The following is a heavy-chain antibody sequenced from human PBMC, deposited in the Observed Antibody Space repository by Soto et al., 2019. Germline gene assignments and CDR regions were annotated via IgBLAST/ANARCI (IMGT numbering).Heavy chain of an antibody. D-gene: IGHD2-21*02. V-gene: IGHV4-59*01. CDR3: ARHRWGDTDDWFDP. J-gene: IGHJ5*02. CDR1: GGSISSDY. Sequence: SETLSLTCTVSGGSISSDYWSWIRQPPGKGLEWIGYINYSGSTNYNPSLKSRVTISVDTSKNQFSLKLSSVTAADTAVYYCARHRWGDTDDWFDPWGQGSLVTAPQ. CDR2: INYSGST.